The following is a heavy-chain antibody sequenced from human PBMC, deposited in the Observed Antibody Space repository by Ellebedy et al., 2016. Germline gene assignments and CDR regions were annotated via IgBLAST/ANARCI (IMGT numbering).Heavy chain of an antibody. J-gene: IGHJ3*02. V-gene: IGHV4-59*01. Sequence: SETLSLTCTVSGGSISSYYWSWIRQPPGKGLEWIGYIYYSGSTNYNPSLKSRVTISVDASKNQFSLKLSSVTAADTAVYYCARMGATKAPDAFDIWGQGTMVTVSS. CDR2: IYYSGST. CDR3: ARMGATKAPDAFDI. CDR1: GGSISSYY. D-gene: IGHD1-26*01.